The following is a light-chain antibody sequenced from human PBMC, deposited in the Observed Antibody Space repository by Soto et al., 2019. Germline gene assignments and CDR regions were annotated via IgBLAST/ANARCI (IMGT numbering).Light chain of an antibody. J-gene: IGKJ2*01. V-gene: IGKV1-5*01. Sequence: DLPMTQSPSTLSASVGDRVTITCRASQSISSWLAWYQQKPGKAPKLLIYDASSLESGVPSRFSGSGSGTEFTLTISCLQPDDFATYYCQQYNSYSMYTFGQGTKLEIK. CDR3: QQYNSYSMYT. CDR1: QSISSW. CDR2: DAS.